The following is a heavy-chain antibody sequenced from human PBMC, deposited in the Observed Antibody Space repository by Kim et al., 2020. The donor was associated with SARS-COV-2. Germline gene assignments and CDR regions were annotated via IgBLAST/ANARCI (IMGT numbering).Heavy chain of an antibody. CDR3: ARGSEGEGSWYYFAS. J-gene: IGHJ4*02. D-gene: IGHD6-13*01. V-gene: IGHV3-11*05. Sequence: ADSLKGRLPISRDNAKNSLYLRMNGLRAEDTAMYYCARGSEGEGSWYYFASWGQGTLLTVSS.